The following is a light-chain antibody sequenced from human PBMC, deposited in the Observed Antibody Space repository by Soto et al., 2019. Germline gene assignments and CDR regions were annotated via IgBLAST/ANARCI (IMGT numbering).Light chain of an antibody. CDR3: CSYTTTHTYV. Sequence: QSALTQPASVSGSPGQSITISCTGTSSDVGSYNRVSWYQQHPGKAPKLMIYEGTKRPSGVSTRFSGSKSGNTASLTISGLLAEDEGDYYCCSYTTTHTYVFGTGTKLTVL. CDR1: SSDVGSYNR. CDR2: EGT. V-gene: IGLV2-23*01. J-gene: IGLJ1*01.